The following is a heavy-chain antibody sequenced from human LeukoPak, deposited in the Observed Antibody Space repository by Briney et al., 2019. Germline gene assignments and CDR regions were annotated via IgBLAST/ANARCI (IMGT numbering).Heavy chain of an antibody. CDR3: ARGTQWELLPYFDY. J-gene: IGHJ4*02. D-gene: IGHD1-26*01. CDR1: GYSISSGYF. CDR2: IYHSGST. Sequence: SETLSLTCTVSGYSISSGYFWGWIRQPPGKGLECIGTIYHSGSTYYNPSLKSRVTISVDTSKNQFSLKLSSVTAADTAVYYCARGTQWELLPYFDYWGQGTLVTVSS. V-gene: IGHV4-38-2*02.